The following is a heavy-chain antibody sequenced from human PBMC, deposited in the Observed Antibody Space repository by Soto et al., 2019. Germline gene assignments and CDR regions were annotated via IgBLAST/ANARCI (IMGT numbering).Heavy chain of an antibody. D-gene: IGHD7-27*01. CDR1: GYTFTRNG. CDR3: ACNWGNSLKNWLDP. J-gene: IGHJ5*02. Sequence: GASVKVSCKTSGYTFTRNGISWVRQAPGQGLEWMGWISPKSGSIKYAQKFQGRVIMTTDTSTSTAYMELRSLRSDDTAVYYCACNWGNSLKNWLDPWGQGTLVTVSS. CDR2: ISPKSGSI. V-gene: IGHV1-18*01.